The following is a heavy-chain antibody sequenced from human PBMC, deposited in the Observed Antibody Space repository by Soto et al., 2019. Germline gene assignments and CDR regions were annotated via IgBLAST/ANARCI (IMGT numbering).Heavy chain of an antibody. Sequence: KSSETLSLTCTVSGDSVSSGGYFWSWIRQSPGKGLEWLGYVYYTGSTNYSPSLRSRVSISVDTSKNEFSLRLSSVTAADTAVYFCARSVAVPGAHIDYWGQGTQVTVSS. D-gene: IGHD6-19*01. J-gene: IGHJ4*02. CDR2: VYYTGST. CDR1: GDSVSSGGYF. V-gene: IGHV4-61*08. CDR3: ARSVAVPGAHIDY.